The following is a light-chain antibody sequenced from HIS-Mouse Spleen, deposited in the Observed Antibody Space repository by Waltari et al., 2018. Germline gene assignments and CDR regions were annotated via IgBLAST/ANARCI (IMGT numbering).Light chain of an antibody. J-gene: IGLJ2*01. CDR3: GTWDSSLSAVV. CDR2: DNN. CDR1: SSNIGNNY. Sequence: QSVLTQPPSVSAAPGQKVTISCSGSSSNIGNNYVSWYQQLPGTAPKLLIYDNNKQPSGIPDRFSGSKSGTSATLGIAGLQTGDEADYYCGTWDSSLSAVVFGGGNKLTVL. V-gene: IGLV1-51*01.